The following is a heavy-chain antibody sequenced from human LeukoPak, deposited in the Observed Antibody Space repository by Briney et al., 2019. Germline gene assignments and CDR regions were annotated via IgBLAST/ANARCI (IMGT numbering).Heavy chain of an antibody. CDR2: ISAYNGNT. CDR3: ARGAYTPDYYDSSGSFDY. J-gene: IGHJ4*02. V-gene: IGHV1-18*01. CDR1: GYTFTSYG. D-gene: IGHD3-22*01. Sequence: ASVKVSCKASGYTFTSYGISWVRQAPGQGLELMGWISAYNGNTNYAQKLQGRVTMTTDTSTSTAYMELRSLRSDDTAVYYCARGAYTPDYYDSSGSFDYWGQGTLVTVSS.